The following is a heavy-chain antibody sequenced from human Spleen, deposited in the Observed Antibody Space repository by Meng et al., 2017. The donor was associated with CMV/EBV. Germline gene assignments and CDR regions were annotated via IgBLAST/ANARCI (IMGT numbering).Heavy chain of an antibody. CDR2: IYYSGST. D-gene: IGHD6-6*01. Sequence: SETLSLTCTVSGGSISSSDYYWGWIRQPPGKGLEWIGNIYYSGSTYYNPSLKNRVTISVDTSKNQFSLKVSSVTAADTAVYYCVLGVEDSSPNYWGQGTLVTVSS. V-gene: IGHV4-39*07. CDR3: VLGVEDSSPNY. J-gene: IGHJ4*02. CDR1: GGSISSSDYY.